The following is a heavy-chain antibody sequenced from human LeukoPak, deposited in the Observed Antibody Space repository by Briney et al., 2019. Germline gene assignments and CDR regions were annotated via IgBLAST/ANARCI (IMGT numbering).Heavy chain of an antibody. CDR1: GGSISSSSYY. CDR2: IYYSGST. CDR3: ARHASYRISGSGFDP. D-gene: IGHD3-3*02. Sequence: SETLSLTCTVSGGSISSSSYYWGWIRQPPGKGLEWIGSIYYSGSTYYNPSLKSRVTISVDTSRNQFSLKLSSVTAADTAVYYCARHASYRISGSGFDPWGQGTLVTVSS. V-gene: IGHV4-39*01. J-gene: IGHJ5*02.